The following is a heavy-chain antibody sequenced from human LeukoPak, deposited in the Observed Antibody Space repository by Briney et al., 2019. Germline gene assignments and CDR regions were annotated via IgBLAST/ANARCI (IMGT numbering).Heavy chain of an antibody. D-gene: IGHD1-26*01. CDR2: IYYSGST. CDR1: GGSISSSSYY. Sequence: TSETLSLTCTVSGGSISSSSYYWGWIRQPPGKGREWIGSIYYSGSTYYNPSLKSRVTISVDTSKNQFSLKLSSVTAADTAVYYCARLPRNSGYFDYWGQGTLVTVSS. J-gene: IGHJ4*02. CDR3: ARLPRNSGYFDY. V-gene: IGHV4-39*01.